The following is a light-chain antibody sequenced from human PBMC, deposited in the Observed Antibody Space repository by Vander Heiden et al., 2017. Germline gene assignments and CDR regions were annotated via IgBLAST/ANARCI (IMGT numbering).Light chain of an antibody. CDR1: QSVSSY. CDR2: GAS. V-gene: IGKV3-11*01. J-gene: IGKJ4*01. CDR3: QQRSNWPLT. Sequence: EIVLTQSPPTLSSSPGDRATLACRASQSVSSYLAWYQQKPGQAPRLLIYGASNRASGIPARFSGSGSGTDFTLTISSLQPEDFAVYYCQQRSNWPLTFGGGTKVEIK.